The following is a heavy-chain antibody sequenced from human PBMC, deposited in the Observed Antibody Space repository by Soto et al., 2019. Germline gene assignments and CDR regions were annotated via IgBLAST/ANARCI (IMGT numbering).Heavy chain of an antibody. V-gene: IGHV4-30-2*01. Sequence: SETLSLTCAVSGGSISSGGYSWSWIRQPPGKGLEWIGYIYHSGNTYYNPSLKNQDTISVDRSKNQFSLKLSSVTAADTAVYYCARVPDRWGQGTLVTVS. CDR3: ARVPDR. J-gene: IGHJ5*02. CDR2: IYHSGNT. D-gene: IGHD2-2*01. CDR1: GGSISSGGYS.